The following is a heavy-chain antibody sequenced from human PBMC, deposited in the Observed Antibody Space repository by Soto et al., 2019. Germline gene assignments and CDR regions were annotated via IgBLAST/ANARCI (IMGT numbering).Heavy chain of an antibody. CDR3: AKDPAVTSLSYGNWFDP. J-gene: IGHJ5*02. V-gene: IGHV3-30*18. D-gene: IGHD4-4*01. CDR1: GFTFSSYG. Sequence: QPGGSLRLSCAASGFTFSSYGMHWVRQAPGKGLEWVAVISYDGSNKYYADSVKGRFTISRDNSKNTLYLQMNSLRAEDTAVYYCAKDPAVTSLSYGNWFDPWGQGTLVTVSS. CDR2: ISYDGSNK.